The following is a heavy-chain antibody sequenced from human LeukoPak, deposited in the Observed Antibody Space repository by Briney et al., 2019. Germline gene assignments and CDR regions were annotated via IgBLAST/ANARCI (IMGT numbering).Heavy chain of an antibody. CDR1: GGSISSSSYY. V-gene: IGHV4-39*07. J-gene: IGHJ5*02. D-gene: IGHD3-22*01. CDR3: ARAARQVTMIVVVINWFDP. CDR2: IYYSGST. Sequence: PSETLSLTCTVSGGSISSSSYYWGWIRQPPGKGLEWIGSIYYSGSTYYNPSLKSRVTISVDTSKNQFSLKLSSVTAADTAVYYCARAARQVTMIVVVINWFDPWGQGTLVTVSS.